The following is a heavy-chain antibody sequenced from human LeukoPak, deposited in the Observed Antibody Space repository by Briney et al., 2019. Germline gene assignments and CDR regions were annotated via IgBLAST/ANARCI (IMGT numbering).Heavy chain of an antibody. CDR3: ARDPGSWSGDYYYGMDV. V-gene: IGHV1-18*01. Sequence: ASVKVSCKASGYTFTSYGISWVRQAPGQGLEWMGWISAYNGNTNYAQKLQGRVTMTTDTSTSTAYMELRSLRSVDTAVYYCARDPGSWSGDYYYGMDVWGQGTTVTVSS. D-gene: IGHD6-13*01. J-gene: IGHJ6*02. CDR1: GYTFTSYG. CDR2: ISAYNGNT.